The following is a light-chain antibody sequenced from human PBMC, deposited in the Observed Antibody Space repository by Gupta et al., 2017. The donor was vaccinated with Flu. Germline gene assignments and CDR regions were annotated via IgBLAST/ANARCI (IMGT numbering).Light chain of an antibody. J-gene: IGLJ2*01. Sequence: SYEVTQPPSVSVSPGQTASIACSGDKLGETFVNWYQQKPGQSPALVISQDTKRPSGIPERFSGSNSGNSATLTISGTQPMDEAEYYCQAWDSGTVTFGRGTRLTVL. V-gene: IGLV3-1*01. CDR1: KLGETF. CDR3: QAWDSGTVT. CDR2: QDT.